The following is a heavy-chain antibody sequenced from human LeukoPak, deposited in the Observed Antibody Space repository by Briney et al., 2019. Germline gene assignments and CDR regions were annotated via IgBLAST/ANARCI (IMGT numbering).Heavy chain of an antibody. D-gene: IGHD1-26*01. CDR1: GFTFSSYG. V-gene: IGHV3-30*18. CDR2: ISYDGSNK. Sequence: GGSLRLSCAASGFTFSSYGMHWVRQAPGKGLEWEAVISYDGSNKYYADSVKGRFTISRDNSKNTLYLQMNSLRAEDTAVYYCAKNRGSYWYYFDYWGQGTLVTVSS. J-gene: IGHJ4*02. CDR3: AKNRGSYWYYFDY.